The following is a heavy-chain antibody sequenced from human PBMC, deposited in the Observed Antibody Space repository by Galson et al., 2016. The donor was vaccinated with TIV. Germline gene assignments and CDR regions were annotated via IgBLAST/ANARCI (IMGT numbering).Heavy chain of an antibody. CDR3: AKDPYIYGSYLDH. J-gene: IGHJ4*02. D-gene: IGHD5-18*01. V-gene: IGHV1-69*13. CDR2: IIPIFGTT. Sequence: SVKVSCKASGRFVSNSAISWVRQAPGQGLECMGAIIPIFGTTKYAQKFQGRVTITADESTRIVNMELISLRSEDTAAYYCAKDPYIYGSYLDHWGQGTLVTVSS. CDR1: GRFVSNSA.